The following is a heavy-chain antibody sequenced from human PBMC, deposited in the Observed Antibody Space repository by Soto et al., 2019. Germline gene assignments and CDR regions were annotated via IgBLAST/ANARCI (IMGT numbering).Heavy chain of an antibody. D-gene: IGHD3-10*01. CDR2: ISPYDDNT. CDR1: GYTFTSYA. V-gene: IGHV1-18*01. CDR3: ARHEFRGFYYFDY. Sequence: VASVKVSCKASGYTFTSYAMHWVRQAPGQRLEWMGWISPYDDNTKYAQILQGRVSMTTDTSSNTAYMELRSLRSDDTAMYYCARHEFRGFYYFDYWGQGTLVTVSS. J-gene: IGHJ4*02.